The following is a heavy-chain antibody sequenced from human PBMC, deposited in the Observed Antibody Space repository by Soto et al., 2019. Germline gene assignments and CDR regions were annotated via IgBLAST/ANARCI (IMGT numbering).Heavy chain of an antibody. CDR3: ARDRLAAYYYGMDV. J-gene: IGHJ6*02. Sequence: QVQLVESGGGVVQPGRSLRLSCAASGFTFSDYAMHWVRQAPGKGLEWVTRISSDGDNNYIDSVKGRFTISRDNSRNTLYLQMTSLRAEDTAVYYCARDRLAAYYYGMDVWGQGTTVIVSS. V-gene: IGHV3-30-3*01. CDR2: ISSDGDN. CDR1: GFTFSDYA. D-gene: IGHD6-25*01.